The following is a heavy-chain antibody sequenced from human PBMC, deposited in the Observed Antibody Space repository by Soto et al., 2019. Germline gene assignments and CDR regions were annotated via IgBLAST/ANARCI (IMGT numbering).Heavy chain of an antibody. J-gene: IGHJ6*03. V-gene: IGHV3-48*01. Sequence: EVQLVESGGGLAQPGGSLRLSCAASGFSLNGYAMNWVRQAPGRGLEWVSYISSSSGAIDYADSVKGRFTVSRDNAKNLLYLQMNSLRAEDTALYSCARDPSVGSTFSYYMDVWGEGTPVTVSS. CDR1: GFSLNGYA. D-gene: IGHD6-13*01. CDR3: ARDPSVGSTFSYYMDV. CDR2: ISSSSGAI.